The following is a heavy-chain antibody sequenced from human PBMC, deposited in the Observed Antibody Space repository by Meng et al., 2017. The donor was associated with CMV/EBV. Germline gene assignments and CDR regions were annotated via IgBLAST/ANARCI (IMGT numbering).Heavy chain of an antibody. CDR3: AREGVAYYYYGMDV. Sequence: GGSLRLSCAASGFTFSSYEMNWVRQAPGKGLEWVSYISSSGSTIYYADSVKGRFTISRDNAKNSLYLQMNGLRAEDTAVYYCAREGVAYYYYGMDVWGQGTTVTVSS. CDR2: ISSSGSTI. J-gene: IGHJ6*02. CDR1: GFTFSSYE. V-gene: IGHV3-48*03. D-gene: IGHD5-12*01.